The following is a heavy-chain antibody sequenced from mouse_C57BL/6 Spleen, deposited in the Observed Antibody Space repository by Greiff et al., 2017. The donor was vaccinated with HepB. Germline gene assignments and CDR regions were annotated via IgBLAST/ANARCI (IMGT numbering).Heavy chain of an antibody. J-gene: IGHJ2*01. Sequence: VQLQQSGAELVKPGASVKISCKASGYAFSSYGMNWVKQRPGKGLEWIGQIYPGNGEINYNGKLKGKATLTADKSDSTAYMQLSSLTSEDSAVYFCARWGQLGGYYFDYWGQGTTLTVSS. CDR2: IYPGNGEI. CDR3: ARWGQLGGYYFDY. V-gene: IGHV1-80*01. D-gene: IGHD4-1*02. CDR1: GYAFSSYG.